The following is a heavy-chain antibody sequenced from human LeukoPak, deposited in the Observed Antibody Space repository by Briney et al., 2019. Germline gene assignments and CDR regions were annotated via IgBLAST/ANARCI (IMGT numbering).Heavy chain of an antibody. CDR3: AKADWFDP. J-gene: IGHJ5*02. CDR1: GFTFDDYA. Sequence: GGSLRLSWAASGFTFDDYAMHWVRQAPGKGLEWVSGISWNSGSIVYADSVKGLFTISRDNAKNSLYLQMNSLRAEDTALYYCAKADWFDPWGQGTLVTVSS. CDR2: ISWNSGSI. V-gene: IGHV3-9*01.